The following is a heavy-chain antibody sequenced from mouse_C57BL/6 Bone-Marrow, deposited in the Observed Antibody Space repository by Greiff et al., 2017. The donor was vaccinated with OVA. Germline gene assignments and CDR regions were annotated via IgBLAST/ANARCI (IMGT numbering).Heavy chain of an antibody. J-gene: IGHJ4*01. CDR2: IYPRSGNT. V-gene: IGHV1-81*01. D-gene: IGHD2-4*01. CDR1: GYTFTSYG. CDR3: ARRRDYYDYAYYYAMDY. Sequence: VKLQQSGAELARPGASVKLSCKASGYTFTSYGISWVKQRTGQGLEWIGEIYPRSGNTYYNEKFEGKATLTADKSSSTAYMELRSLTSEDSAVYFCARRRDYYDYAYYYAMDYWGQGTSGTVSS.